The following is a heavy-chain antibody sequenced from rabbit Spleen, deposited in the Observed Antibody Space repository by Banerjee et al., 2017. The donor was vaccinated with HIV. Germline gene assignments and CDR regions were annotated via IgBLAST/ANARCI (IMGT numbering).Heavy chain of an antibody. J-gene: IGHJ6*01. D-gene: IGHD8-1*01. CDR3: ARDSGTSFSSYGMDL. V-gene: IGHV1S40*01. CDR2: IGVGVSYST. Sequence: QSLEESGGDLVKPGASLTLTCTASGFSFSYSDYMCWVRQPPGKGPEWIACIGVGVSYSTYYATWAKGRFTISKTSSTTVTLQMTSLTAADTATCFCARDSGTSFSSYGMDLWGQGTLVTVS. CDR1: GFSFSYSDY.